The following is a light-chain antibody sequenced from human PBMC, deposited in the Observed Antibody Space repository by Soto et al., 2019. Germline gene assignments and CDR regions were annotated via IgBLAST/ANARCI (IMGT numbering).Light chain of an antibody. J-gene: IGKJ4*01. V-gene: IGKV3-11*01. CDR3: QQRNKWPPVT. CDR2: DAS. CDR1: PSVSNS. Sequence: ESVLTQSPATLPLSPGERATLSCRASPSVSNSLAWYQHKPGQAPRLLIYDASNRATGVPTRFSGSGSGTDFTLTISSLEPEDFAVYYCQQRNKWPPVTFVGGTRVEIK.